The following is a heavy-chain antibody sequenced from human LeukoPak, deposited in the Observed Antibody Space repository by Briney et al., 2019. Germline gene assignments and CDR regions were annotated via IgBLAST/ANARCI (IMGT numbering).Heavy chain of an antibody. CDR2: ISSSGSST. V-gene: IGHV3-23*01. Sequence: GGSLRLSCAASGFTFSSYVMSWVRQAPSKGLGWVSAISSSGSSTYYADSVKGRFTISRDNSKNMLYLQMNSLRAEDTAVYYCAKVYDSSGYYLSDAFDIWGQGTMVTISS. CDR1: GFTFSSYV. D-gene: IGHD3-22*01. J-gene: IGHJ3*02. CDR3: AKVYDSSGYYLSDAFDI.